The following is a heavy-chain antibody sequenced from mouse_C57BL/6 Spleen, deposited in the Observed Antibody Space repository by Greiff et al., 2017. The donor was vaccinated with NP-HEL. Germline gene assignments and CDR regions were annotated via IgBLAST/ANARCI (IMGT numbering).Heavy chain of an antibody. CDR3: ARGITTVVGVMDY. CDR2: IDPSDSYT. Sequence: QVQLQQPGAELVMPGASVKLSCKASGYTFTGYWMHWVKQRPGQGLEWIGEIDPSDSYTNYNQKFKGKSTLTVDKSSSTAYMQLSSLTSEDSAVYYCARGITTVVGVMDYWGQGTSVTVSS. CDR1: GYTFTGYW. D-gene: IGHD1-1*01. V-gene: IGHV1-69*01. J-gene: IGHJ4*01.